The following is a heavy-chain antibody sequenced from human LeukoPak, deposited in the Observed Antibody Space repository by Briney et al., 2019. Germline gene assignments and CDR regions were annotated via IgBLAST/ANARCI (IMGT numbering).Heavy chain of an antibody. D-gene: IGHD2-2*01. CDR3: ARDGGKLGYCSSTSCYPDY. CDR1: GFTVSNNY. Sequence: GGSLRLSCAASGFTVSNNYMSWVRQAPGKGLEWVSVIYSAGSTYYADSVKGRFTISRDNSKNTLYLQMNSLRAEDTAVYYCARDGGKLGYCSSTSCYPDYWGQGTLVTVSS. V-gene: IGHV3-53*05. CDR2: IYSAGST. J-gene: IGHJ4*02.